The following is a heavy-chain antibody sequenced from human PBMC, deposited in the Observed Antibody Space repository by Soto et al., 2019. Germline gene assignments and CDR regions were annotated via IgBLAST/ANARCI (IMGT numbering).Heavy chain of an antibody. CDR3: ARDRYSTDPLNYYYYYGMDV. Sequence: PSETLSLTCTVSGGSISSYYWSWIRQPPGKGLEWIGYIYYSGSTNYNPSLKSRVTISVDTSKNQFSLKLSSVTAADTAVYYCARDRYSTDPLNYYYYYGMDVWGQGTTVTVSS. CDR2: IYYSGST. CDR1: GGSISSYY. V-gene: IGHV4-59*01. J-gene: IGHJ6*02. D-gene: IGHD6-13*01.